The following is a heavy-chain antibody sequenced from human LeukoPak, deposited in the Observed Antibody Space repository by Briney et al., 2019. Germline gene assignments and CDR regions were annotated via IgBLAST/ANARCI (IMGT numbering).Heavy chain of an antibody. CDR1: GYSFTNYW. V-gene: IGHV5-51*01. CDR2: IYPGDSDT. J-gene: IGHJ4*02. D-gene: IGHD6-6*01. CDR3: ATLYGQQLAQNYFDY. Sequence: GESLKISCKGSGYSFTNYWIGWVRQMPGKGLEWMGIIYPGDSDTRYSPSFQGQVTISADKSISTAYLQWSSLKASDTAMYYCATLYGQQLAQNYFDYWGQGTQVTVSS.